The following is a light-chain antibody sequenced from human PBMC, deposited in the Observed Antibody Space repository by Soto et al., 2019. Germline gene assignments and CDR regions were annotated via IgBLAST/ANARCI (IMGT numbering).Light chain of an antibody. J-gene: IGKJ5*01. Sequence: EIVLTQSPATLSLSPGERATLSCRASQSVNSYLAWSQQRPGQAPRLLIHDASSRATGIPARFSGSGSGTDFTLTISSLEPEDFAVYYCQQRTNWPSSTFGQGTRLEIK. CDR2: DAS. V-gene: IGKV3-11*01. CDR1: QSVNSY. CDR3: QQRTNWPSST.